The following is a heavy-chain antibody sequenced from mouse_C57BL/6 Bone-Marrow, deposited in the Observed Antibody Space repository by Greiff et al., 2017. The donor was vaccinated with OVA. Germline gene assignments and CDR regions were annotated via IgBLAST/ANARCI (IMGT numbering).Heavy chain of an antibody. V-gene: IGHV1-15*01. CDR2: IDPETGGT. J-gene: IGHJ2*01. CDR3: TRRRIAPITTVVADYFDY. CDR1: GYTFTDYE. Sequence: QVQLQQSGAELVRPGASVTLSCKASGYTFTDYEMHWVKQTPVHGLKWIGAIDPETGGTAYNQKFKGKAILTADKSSSTAYMELRSLTSEDSAVYYCTRRRIAPITTVVADYFDYWGQGTTLTVSS. D-gene: IGHD1-1*01.